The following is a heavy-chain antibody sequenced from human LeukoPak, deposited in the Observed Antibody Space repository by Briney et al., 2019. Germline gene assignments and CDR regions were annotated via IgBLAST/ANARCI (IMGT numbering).Heavy chain of an antibody. D-gene: IGHD1-26*01. Sequence: GGSLRLSCAASGFTFSSYAMSWVRQAPGKGLEWVSAISGSSTTIYYADSVKGRFTISRDNAKNSLYLQMNSLRAEDTAVYYCARRFGSYYIDYWGQGTLVTVSS. CDR3: ARRFGSYYIDY. J-gene: IGHJ4*02. CDR2: ISGSSTTI. V-gene: IGHV3-48*01. CDR1: GFTFSSYA.